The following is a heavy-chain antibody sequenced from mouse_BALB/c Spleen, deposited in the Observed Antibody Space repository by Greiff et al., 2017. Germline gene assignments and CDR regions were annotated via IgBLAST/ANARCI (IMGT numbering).Heavy chain of an antibody. CDR1: GFTFTDYY. CDR3: ARDRDPLCFDV. CDR2: IRNKANGYTT. Sequence: EVKLVESGGGLVQPGGSLRLYCATSGFTFTDYYMSWVRQPPGKALEWLGFIRNKANGYTTEYSASVKGRFTISRDNSQSILYLQMNTLRAEDSATYYCARDRDPLCFDVWGAGTTVTVSS. D-gene: IGHD3-3*01. J-gene: IGHJ1*01. V-gene: IGHV7-3*02.